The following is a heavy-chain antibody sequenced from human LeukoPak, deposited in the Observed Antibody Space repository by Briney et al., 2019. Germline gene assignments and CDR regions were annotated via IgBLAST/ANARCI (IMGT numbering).Heavy chain of an antibody. V-gene: IGHV4-34*01. CDR2: INHSGST. CDR1: GGSFSGYY. Sequence: SETLSLTCAVYGGSFSGYYWSWIRQPPGKGLEWIGEINHSGSTNYNPSLKSRVTISVDTSKNQFSLKLSSVTAADTAVYYCARDNFYYLGQGTPVTVFS. J-gene: IGHJ4*02. CDR3: ARDNFYY.